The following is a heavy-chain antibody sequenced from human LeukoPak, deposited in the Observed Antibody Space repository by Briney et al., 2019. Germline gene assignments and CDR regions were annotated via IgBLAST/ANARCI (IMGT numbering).Heavy chain of an antibody. D-gene: IGHD5-12*01. Sequence: GGSLRLSCAVSGLTFSSSWMDWVRQAPGKGLEWVASINPDGNKKYSADSVKGRFTISRDNAKNTLYLQMNNLRADDTAVYYCAGGRLVATSKAVAIDYWGQGTLVTVSS. CDR1: GLTFSSSW. CDR3: AGGRLVATSKAVAIDY. J-gene: IGHJ4*02. V-gene: IGHV3-7*01. CDR2: INPDGNKK.